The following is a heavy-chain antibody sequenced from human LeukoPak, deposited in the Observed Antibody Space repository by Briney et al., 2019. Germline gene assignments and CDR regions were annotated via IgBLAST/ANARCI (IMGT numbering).Heavy chain of an antibody. Sequence: SETLSLTCTVSGGSMSSSSYYWGWIRQPPGKGLEWIGSIYYSGSTYYNPSLKSRVTISVDTSKNQFSLKLSSVTAADTAVYYCAREAYCGGDRYSGDYWGQGTLVTVSS. CDR2: IYYSGST. J-gene: IGHJ4*02. V-gene: IGHV4-39*02. D-gene: IGHD2-21*02. CDR3: AREAYCGGDRYSGDY. CDR1: GGSMSSSSYY.